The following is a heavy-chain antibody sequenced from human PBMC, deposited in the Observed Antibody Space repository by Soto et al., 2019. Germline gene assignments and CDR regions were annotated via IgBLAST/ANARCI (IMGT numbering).Heavy chain of an antibody. CDR3: AREMYSSSWNGVAFDI. CDR1: GDSVSSNSAA. J-gene: IGHJ3*02. Sequence: SQTLSLTCAISGDSVSSNSAAWNWIRQSPSRGLEWLGRTYYRSKWYNDYAVSVKSRITINPDTSKNQFSLQLNSMTPEDTAVYYCAREMYSSSWNGVAFDIWGQGTMVTVS. D-gene: IGHD6-13*01. V-gene: IGHV6-1*01. CDR2: TYYRSKWYN.